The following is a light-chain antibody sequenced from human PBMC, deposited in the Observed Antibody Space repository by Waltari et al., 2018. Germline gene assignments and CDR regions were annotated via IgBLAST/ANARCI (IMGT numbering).Light chain of an antibody. J-gene: IGLJ2*01. V-gene: IGLV1-44*01. CDR1: RSNIGSNA. CDR2: SHV. Sequence: QSMLTQPPSASGSPGQRVTISCSGGRSNIGSNALNWYQQLPGTAPKLLIYSHVVRPSGVPARFSGSRSGTSASLAISGLQSEDEADYYCSAWDDSLQVVLFGGGTKLTVL. CDR3: SAWDDSLQVVL.